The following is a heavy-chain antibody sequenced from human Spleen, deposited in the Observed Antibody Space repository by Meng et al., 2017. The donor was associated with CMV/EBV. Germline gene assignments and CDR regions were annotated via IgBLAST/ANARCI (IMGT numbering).Heavy chain of an antibody. Sequence: GESLKISCAASGFTFSSYWMHWVRQAPGKGLVWVSRINSDGSSTSYADSVKGRFTISRDNAKNTLYLQMNSLRAEDTAVYYCARVPDIVVVGAPSFYYSYGMDVWGQGTTVTVSS. D-gene: IGHD2-2*01. J-gene: IGHJ6*02. V-gene: IGHV3-74*01. CDR3: ARVPDIVVVGAPSFYYSYGMDV. CDR2: INSDGSST. CDR1: GFTFSSYW.